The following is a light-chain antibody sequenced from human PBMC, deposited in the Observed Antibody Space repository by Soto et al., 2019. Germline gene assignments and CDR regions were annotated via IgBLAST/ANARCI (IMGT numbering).Light chain of an antibody. CDR1: HDIRDY. Sequence: IHMTQSPSSLSASVWYRVTLTFQASHDIRDYLNWYQQKPGKPPKLLIYDASNLQTGVPSRFSGSGSGTDFTFTISSLQPEDIATYFCHQYDNLPQTFGPGTKVDIK. V-gene: IGKV1-33*01. CDR3: HQYDNLPQT. CDR2: DAS. J-gene: IGKJ3*01.